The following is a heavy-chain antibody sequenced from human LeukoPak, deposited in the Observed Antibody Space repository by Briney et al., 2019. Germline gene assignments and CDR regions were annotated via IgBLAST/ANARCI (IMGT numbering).Heavy chain of an antibody. Sequence: QAGGSLRLSCAASGFTFRDHWMHWIRQVPGKELVWISHINGIESYTNYADSVKGRFSISRDNAKNTLYLQMTSLRAEDTAVYYCARGPSHTSGFADFWGQGTLVTVSS. CDR1: GFTFRDHW. J-gene: IGHJ4*02. V-gene: IGHV3-74*01. CDR2: INGIESYT. D-gene: IGHD3-3*01. CDR3: ARGPSHTSGFADF.